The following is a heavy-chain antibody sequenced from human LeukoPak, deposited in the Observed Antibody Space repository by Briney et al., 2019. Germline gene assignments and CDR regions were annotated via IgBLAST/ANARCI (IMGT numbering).Heavy chain of an antibody. CDR1: GFTLSSYS. CDR3: ARDWASVDY. Sequence: GGSLRLSCATSGFTLSSYSMNWVRQAPGKGLEWVSSISSGSVYIYYADSVKGRFTISRDDAKNSLYLQMNSLRAEDTAVYYCARDWASVDYWGQGTLVTVSS. D-gene: IGHD3-16*01. J-gene: IGHJ4*02. V-gene: IGHV3-21*01. CDR2: ISSGSVYI.